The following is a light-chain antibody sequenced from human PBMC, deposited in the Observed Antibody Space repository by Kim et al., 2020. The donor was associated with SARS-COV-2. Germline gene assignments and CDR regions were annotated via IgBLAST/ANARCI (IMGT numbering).Light chain of an antibody. CDR1: QSVSSN. J-gene: IGKJ4*01. V-gene: IGKV3-15*01. Sequence: VSPGERATLSCRASQSVSSNLAWYQQKPGQAPRLLIYAASTRATGIPARFSGSGSGTEFTLTISSLQSEDFAVYYCQQYNNWPLTFGGGTKVDIK. CDR3: QQYNNWPLT. CDR2: AAS.